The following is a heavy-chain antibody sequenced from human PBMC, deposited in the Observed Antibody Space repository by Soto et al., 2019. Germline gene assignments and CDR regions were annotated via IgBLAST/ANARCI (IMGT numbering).Heavy chain of an antibody. CDR1: GGTFSSDA. CDR3: ARHLENDYVWGSYRYTGALRGWFDT. D-gene: IGHD3-16*02. CDR2: IIPIFGTA. Sequence: SVKVSFKASGGTFSSDAISWVRQAPGQGLELMGGIIPIFGTANYEQTFQGRVTITADESTSTAYMELSSLRSEDTAVYYCARHLENDYVWGSYRYTGALRGWFDTWGQGTLVTVSS. V-gene: IGHV1-69*13. J-gene: IGHJ5*02.